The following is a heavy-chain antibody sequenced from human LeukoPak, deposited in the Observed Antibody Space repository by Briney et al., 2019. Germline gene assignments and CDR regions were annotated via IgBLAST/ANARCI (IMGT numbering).Heavy chain of an antibody. CDR3: AKDRLLIAVARSNFDY. J-gene: IGHJ4*02. CDR2: ISGSGGST. Sequence: PGGSLRLSCAASRFTFSSYAVSWVRQAPGKGLEWVSAISGSGGSTYYADSVKGRFTISRDNSKNTLYLQMNSLRAEDTAVYYCAKDRLLIAVARSNFDYWGQGTLVTVSS. CDR1: RFTFSSYA. V-gene: IGHV3-23*01. D-gene: IGHD6-19*01.